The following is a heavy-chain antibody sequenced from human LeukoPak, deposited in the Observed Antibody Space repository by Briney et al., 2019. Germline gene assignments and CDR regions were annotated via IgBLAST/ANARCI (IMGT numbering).Heavy chain of an antibody. CDR2: IYYSGST. D-gene: IGHD1-1*01. CDR3: ARRYAFFWFDP. J-gene: IGHJ5*02. CDR1: GGSISSYY. V-gene: IGHV4-59*12. Sequence: SETLSLTCTVSGGSISSYYWSWIRQPPGKGLEWIGYIYYSGSTNYNPSLKSRVTISVDTSKNQFSLKLSSVTAADTAVYYCARRYAFFWFDPWGQGTLVTVSS.